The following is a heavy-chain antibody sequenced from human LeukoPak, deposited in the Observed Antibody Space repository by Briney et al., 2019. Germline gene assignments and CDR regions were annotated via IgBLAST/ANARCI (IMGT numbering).Heavy chain of an antibody. CDR2: IYTSGST. J-gene: IGHJ4*02. V-gene: IGHV4-61*02. Sequence: SETLSLTCTVSGGSINSGNYYWSWIRQPTGEGLEWIGRIYTSGSTNYNPPLKSRVTISVDTSKSQFSLKLSSVTAADTAMYYCARMPPGTGLFDYWGQGALVTVSS. D-gene: IGHD2-2*01. CDR3: ARMPPGTGLFDY. CDR1: GGSINSGNYY.